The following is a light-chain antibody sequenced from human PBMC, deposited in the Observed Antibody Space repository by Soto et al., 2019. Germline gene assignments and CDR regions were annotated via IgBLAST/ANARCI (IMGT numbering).Light chain of an antibody. CDR1: QSVSSD. V-gene: IGKV3-15*01. Sequence: EIVMTHSPATLSVSPGERATLSCRANQSVSSDLAWHQQKPGQAPSLLISGASTRATGIPARFSGSGSGTEFTLNISSLQSEDFAVYYCQQYNKWPLTFGQGNKLEIK. CDR2: GAS. J-gene: IGKJ2*01. CDR3: QQYNKWPLT.